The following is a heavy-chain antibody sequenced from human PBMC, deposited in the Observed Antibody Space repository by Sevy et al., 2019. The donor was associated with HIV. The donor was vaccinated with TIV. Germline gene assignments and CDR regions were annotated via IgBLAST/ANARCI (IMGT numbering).Heavy chain of an antibody. CDR2: ISSSGSTI. V-gene: IGHV3-11*01. CDR1: GFTFSDYY. J-gene: IGHJ4*02. Sequence: GGYLRLSCAASGFTFSDYYMSWIRQAPGKGLEWVSYISSSGSTIYYADSVKGRFTISRDNAKNSLYLQMNSLRAEDTAVYYCARVPYYDFWSGYFLDYWGQGTLVTVSS. D-gene: IGHD3-3*01. CDR3: ARVPYYDFWSGYFLDY.